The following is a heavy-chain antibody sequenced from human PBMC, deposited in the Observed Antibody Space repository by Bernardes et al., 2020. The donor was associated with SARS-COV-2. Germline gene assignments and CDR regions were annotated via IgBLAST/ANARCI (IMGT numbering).Heavy chain of an antibody. D-gene: IGHD2-15*01. CDR3: VRMTYCSDGSCHKSKGYFDH. V-gene: IGHV4-39*01. Sequence: SETLSLTCSVSRASMRDDLFFWGWVRQSPGRGLEWLGTVSSSGSASHNPSLKSRVNIFLDTSKSQFSLNVTSMTASDTAVYFCVRMTYCSDGSCHKSKGYFDHWGQGT. J-gene: IGHJ4*02. CDR2: VSSSGSA. CDR1: RASMRDDLFF.